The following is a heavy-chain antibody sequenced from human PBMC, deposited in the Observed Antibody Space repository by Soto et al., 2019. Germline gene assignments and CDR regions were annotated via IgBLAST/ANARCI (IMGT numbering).Heavy chain of an antibody. D-gene: IGHD6-19*01. V-gene: IGHV3-9*01. CDR1: GFTFDDYA. CDR2: MSWNSGSI. Sequence: GGSLRLSCAASGFTFDDYAMNWVRQAPGKGLEWVSGMSWNSGSIGYADSVKGRVTISRDNAKNSLYLQMNRLRAEDRALYYCAKDKAVAGTGWFDPWGQGTLVTASS. J-gene: IGHJ5*02. CDR3: AKDKAVAGTGWFDP.